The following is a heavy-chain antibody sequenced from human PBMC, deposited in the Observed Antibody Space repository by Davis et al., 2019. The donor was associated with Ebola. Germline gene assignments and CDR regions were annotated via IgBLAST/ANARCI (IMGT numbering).Heavy chain of an antibody. D-gene: IGHD3-10*01. CDR1: GFIFRNYG. V-gene: IGHV3-9*03. J-gene: IGHJ3*02. CDR2: ISWDSGSI. Sequence: PGGSLRLSCATSGFIFRNYGMHWVRQTPGKGLEWVSGISWDSGSIGYADSVRGRFTISRDNAKNSLSLQMNSLRAEDMAFYYCAKEVNSRAHSGAFDIWGQGTMVTVSS. CDR3: AKEVNSRAHSGAFDI.